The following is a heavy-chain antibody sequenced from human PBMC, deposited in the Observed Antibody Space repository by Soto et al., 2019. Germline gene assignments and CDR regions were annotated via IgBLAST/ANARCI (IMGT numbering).Heavy chain of an antibody. CDR1: GGTFSSYA. CDR2: IIPIFGTA. V-gene: IGHV1-69*01. D-gene: IGHD1-26*01. CDR3: ATGVPHLSGSYYERRYGMDV. J-gene: IGHJ6*02. Sequence: QVQLVQSGAEVKKPGSSVKVSCKASGGTFSSYAISWVRQAPGQGLEWMGVIIPIFGTANYAQKFQGRVTLTADESTSTAYMELSSLRSEDTAVYYCATGVPHLSGSYYERRYGMDVWGQGTTVTVSS.